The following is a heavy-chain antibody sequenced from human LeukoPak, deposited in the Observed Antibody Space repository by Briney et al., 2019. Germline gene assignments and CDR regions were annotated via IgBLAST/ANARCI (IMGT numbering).Heavy chain of an antibody. CDR2: FDPEDGET. J-gene: IGHJ4*02. CDR1: GYTFTSYY. V-gene: IGHV1-24*01. D-gene: IGHD3-22*01. Sequence: ASVKVSCKASGYTFTSYYMHWVRQAPGKGLEWMGGFDPEDGETIYAQRFQGRVTMTEDTSTDTAYMELSSLGSEDTAVYYCATGPPARKYYYDSSGYDYWGQGTLVTVSS. CDR3: ATGPPARKYYYDSSGYDY.